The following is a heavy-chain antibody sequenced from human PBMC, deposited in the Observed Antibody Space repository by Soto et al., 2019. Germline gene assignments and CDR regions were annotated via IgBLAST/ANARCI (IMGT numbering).Heavy chain of an antibody. V-gene: IGHV3-23*01. CDR1: LFTFRSYT. CDR2: ITASGDYT. J-gene: IGHJ4*02. D-gene: IGHD3-10*01. CDR3: AGRGGSGSYY. Sequence: EVQLLESGGGLVQPGGSLRLSCAASLFTFRSYTMSWARQAPGKGPEWVSAITASGDYTVYADSVKGRFTISRDNSKNTLFLEMSSLRAEDTGVYFCAGRGGSGSYYWGQGTLGTVSS.